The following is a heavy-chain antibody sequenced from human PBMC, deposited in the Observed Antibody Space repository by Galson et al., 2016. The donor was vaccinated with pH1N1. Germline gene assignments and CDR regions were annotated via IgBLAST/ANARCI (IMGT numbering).Heavy chain of an antibody. Sequence: SLRLSCAASGFTLSDYYMNWIRETPERGLEWLSSIGSSGNVAYADSVKGRFTISRDNAQNSLLLQMDSLRVDDTALYYCAREWGIGAAGSLDFWGQGALVIVSS. J-gene: IGHJ4*02. D-gene: IGHD6-13*01. CDR3: AREWGIGAAGSLDF. CDR1: GFTLSDYY. V-gene: IGHV3-11*01. CDR2: IGSSGNV.